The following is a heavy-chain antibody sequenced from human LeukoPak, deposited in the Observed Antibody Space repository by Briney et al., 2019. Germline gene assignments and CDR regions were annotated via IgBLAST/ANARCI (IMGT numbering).Heavy chain of an antibody. CDR1: GFTFSGYA. V-gene: IGHV3-23*01. CDR3: ARDQTEDGMDV. J-gene: IGHJ6*02. Sequence: GGSLRLSCAASGFTFSGYAMNWVRQAPGKGLEWVSAISGGGGTTYYTDSVQGRFTISRDNSKNTLYLQMNSLRAEDTAVYYCARDQTEDGMDVWGQGTTVTVSS. CDR2: ISGGGGTT.